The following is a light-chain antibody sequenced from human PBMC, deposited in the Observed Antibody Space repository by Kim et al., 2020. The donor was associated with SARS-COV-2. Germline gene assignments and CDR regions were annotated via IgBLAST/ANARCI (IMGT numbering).Light chain of an antibody. J-gene: IGLJ3*02. CDR3: QGWDNRSNLGV. CDR2: NDI. Sequence: APGETARITCWGNKIPSKGVLWYQRKASQAPVLVICNDIHRPWGIPERFSGSNSGNAATLTNTRVEAGDETVYYCQGWDNRSNLGVFGEGTQLTFL. CDR1: KIPSKG. V-gene: IGLV3-21*04.